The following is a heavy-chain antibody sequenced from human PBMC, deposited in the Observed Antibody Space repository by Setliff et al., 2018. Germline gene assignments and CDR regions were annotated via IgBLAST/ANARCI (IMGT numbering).Heavy chain of an antibody. J-gene: IGHJ5*02. V-gene: IGHV4-38-2*02. CDR3: ARDCFSASSPNWFDP. CDR2: IGHTGSI. Sequence: SETLSLTCTVSGYSISSGYIWGWIRQPPGKGLEWVGNIGHTGSINYNPSLKSRVTISMDTSKNQFSLKVSSVTAADTAVYYCARDCFSASSPNWFDPWGQGTLVTVSS. D-gene: IGHD2-21*01. CDR1: GYSISSGYI.